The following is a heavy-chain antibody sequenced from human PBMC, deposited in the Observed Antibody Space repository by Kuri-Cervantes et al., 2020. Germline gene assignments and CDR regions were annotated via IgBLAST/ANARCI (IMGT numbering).Heavy chain of an antibody. J-gene: IGHJ5*02. CDR1: GGSLSGYY. D-gene: IGHD6-13*01. V-gene: IGHV4-34*01. Sequence: SETLSLTCAVYGGSLSGYYWSWIRQPPGKGLEWIGEINHSGSTKYNPSLKSRVTISVDTSKNQFSLKLRSVTAADTAVYYCARGGLRQRYSSRGWFDPWGQGTLVTVSS. CDR3: ARGGLRQRYSSRGWFDP. CDR2: INHSGST.